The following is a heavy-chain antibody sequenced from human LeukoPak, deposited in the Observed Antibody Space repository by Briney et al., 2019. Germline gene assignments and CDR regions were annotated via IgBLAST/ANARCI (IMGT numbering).Heavy chain of an antibody. J-gene: IGHJ4*02. V-gene: IGHV1-46*01. CDR3: ARGVADDYGDTY. CDR2: FNPSGGST. CDR1: GYSFTSYY. D-gene: IGHD4-17*01. Sequence: GASVKVSCKASGYSFTSYYMHWVRQAPGQGLEWMGIFNPSGGSTSYAQKFQGRVTMTRDTSTSTVYMELSSLRSEDTAVYYCARGVADDYGDTYWGQGTLVTVSS.